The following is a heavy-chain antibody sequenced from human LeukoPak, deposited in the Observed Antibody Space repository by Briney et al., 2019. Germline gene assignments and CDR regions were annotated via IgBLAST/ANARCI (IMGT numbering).Heavy chain of an antibody. Sequence: PGGSLRLSCAASGFTFSSYTMNWVRQAPGKGLEWLSRINNDGVSTSYADSVKGRFTISRDNAKNTLYLRMNSLRAEDTAIYYCARKPLSGGYGGTIDYWGQGTLDTVSS. J-gene: IGHJ4*02. V-gene: IGHV3-74*01. CDR2: INNDGVST. D-gene: IGHD5-12*01. CDR1: GFTFSSYT. CDR3: ARKPLSGGYGGTIDY.